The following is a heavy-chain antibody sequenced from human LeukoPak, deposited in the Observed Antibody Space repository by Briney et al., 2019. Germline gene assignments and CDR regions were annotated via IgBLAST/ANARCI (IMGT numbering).Heavy chain of an antibody. D-gene: IGHD3-10*01. Sequence: GVSLRLSCAASGFTFSSYSMNWVRQAPGKGLQWVSYISSSSSTIYYADSVKGRFTISRDNAKNSLYLQMNSLRAEDTAVYYCARGGIFGGDFLLWLGALNFWGKGKMVTVSS. V-gene: IGHV3-48*04. CDR1: GFTFSSYS. J-gene: IGHJ3*01. CDR3: ARGGIFGGDFLLWLGALNF. CDR2: ISSSSSTI.